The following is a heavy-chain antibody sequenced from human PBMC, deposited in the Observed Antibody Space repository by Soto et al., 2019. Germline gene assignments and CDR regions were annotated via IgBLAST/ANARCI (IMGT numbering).Heavy chain of an antibody. D-gene: IGHD3-9*01. CDR1: GYTFTSYA. V-gene: IGHV1-3*01. CDR3: ARDRLTGRDYYYGMDV. Sequence: ASVKVSCKASGYTFTSYAMHWVRQAPGQRLEWMGWINAGNGNTKYSQKFQGRVTITRDTSASTAYMELSSLRSEDTAVYYCARDRLTGRDYYYGMDVWGQGTTVTVSS. J-gene: IGHJ6*02. CDR2: INAGNGNT.